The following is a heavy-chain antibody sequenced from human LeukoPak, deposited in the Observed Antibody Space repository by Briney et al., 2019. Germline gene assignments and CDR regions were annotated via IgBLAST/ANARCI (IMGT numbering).Heavy chain of an antibody. CDR3: ARTPDIPKHNWFDP. Sequence: SETLSLTXAVYGGSFSGYYWSWIRQPPGKGLEWIGEINHSGSTNDNPSLKSRVTISVDTSKNQFSLKLSSVTAADTAVYYCARTPDIPKHNWFDPWGQGTLVTVSS. CDR2: INHSGST. CDR1: GGSFSGYY. D-gene: IGHD3-9*01. J-gene: IGHJ5*02. V-gene: IGHV4-34*01.